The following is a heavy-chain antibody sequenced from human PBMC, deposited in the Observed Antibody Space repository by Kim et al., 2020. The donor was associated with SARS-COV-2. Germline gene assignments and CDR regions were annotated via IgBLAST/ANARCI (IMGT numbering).Heavy chain of an antibody. CDR3: LVVFYFDY. CDR1: GHFFTRDS. V-gene: IGHV1-3*01. CDR2: IDCGNGNT. J-gene: IGHJ4*02. D-gene: IGHD2-8*02. Sequence: ASVKVSCKTSGHFFTRDSIHWVRQAPGQGLEWMGGIDCGNGNTIYSQKFQGRVTFTTDTSASTAYMELSFLRSEDSAVYYCLVVFYFDYWGQGTLVTVSS.